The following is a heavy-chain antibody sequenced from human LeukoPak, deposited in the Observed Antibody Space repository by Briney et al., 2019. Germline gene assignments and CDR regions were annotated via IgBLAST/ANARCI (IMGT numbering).Heavy chain of an antibody. J-gene: IGHJ4*02. V-gene: IGHV4-38-2*02. Sequence: SETLSLTCTVSGYSISSGYYWGWIRQPPGKGLEWIGSIYHSGSTYYNPSLKSRVTISVDTSKNQFSLRLSSVTAADTAVYYCARDLEAGKGYFDYWGQGTLVTVSS. D-gene: IGHD6-19*01. CDR2: IYHSGST. CDR1: GYSISSGYY. CDR3: ARDLEAGKGYFDY.